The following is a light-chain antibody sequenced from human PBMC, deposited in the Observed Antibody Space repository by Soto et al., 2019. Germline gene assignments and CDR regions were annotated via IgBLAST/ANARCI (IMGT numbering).Light chain of an antibody. Sequence: EIVLTQSPGTLSLSPGERGTLSCRPSQTVSSNFLAWYQQKPGQATRLLIFDASTRATGIPDRFTGSGSGTDFTLTISRLEPEDFAVYYCQFYGDPSKTFGQGTKVDIK. CDR3: QFYGDPSKT. J-gene: IGKJ1*01. CDR1: QTVSSNF. V-gene: IGKV3-20*01. CDR2: DAS.